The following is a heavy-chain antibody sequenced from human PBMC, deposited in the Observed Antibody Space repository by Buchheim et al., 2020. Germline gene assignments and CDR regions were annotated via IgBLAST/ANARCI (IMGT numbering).Heavy chain of an antibody. Sequence: QVQLQQWGAGLLKPSETLSLTCAIYGGSSSGFFWSWIRQPPGKGPEWIGEINDNGFTNYNPSLKSRVSISLDTSTKQSSLKVNSVTAADSALYYCARGRNYLVKVPGDRGPTFDFWGQGIL. CDR3: ARGRNYLVKVPGDRGPTFDF. CDR2: INDNGFT. V-gene: IGHV4-34*02. D-gene: IGHD2/OR15-2a*01. CDR1: GGSSSGFF. J-gene: IGHJ4*03.